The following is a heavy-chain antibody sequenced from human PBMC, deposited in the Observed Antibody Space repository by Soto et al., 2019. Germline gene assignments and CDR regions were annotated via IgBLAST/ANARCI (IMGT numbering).Heavy chain of an antibody. CDR1: GYSFTSYW. D-gene: IGHD6-13*01. J-gene: IGHJ6*02. CDR3: ARLLHASSSWYSGMDV. Sequence: GESLKISCKGSGYSFTSYWIGWVRQMPGKGLEWMGIIYPGDSDTRYSPSFQGQVTISADKSISTAYLQWSSLKASDTAMYYCARLLHASSSWYSGMDVWGQGTTVTVSS. CDR2: IYPGDSDT. V-gene: IGHV5-51*01.